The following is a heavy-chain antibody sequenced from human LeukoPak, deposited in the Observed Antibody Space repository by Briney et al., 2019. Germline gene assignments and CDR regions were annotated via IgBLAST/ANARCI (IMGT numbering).Heavy chain of an antibody. CDR3: ARDHPFPAARGYSYGYEVYFDY. V-gene: IGHV4-4*07. D-gene: IGHD5-18*01. CDR1: GGSISSYY. CDR2: IYTGGST. J-gene: IGHJ4*02. Sequence: PSETLSLTYTVSGGSISSYYWSWIRQPAGKGLEWIGRIYTGGSTNYNPSLKSRVTMSVDTSKNQFSLKLSSVTAADTAVYYCARDHPFPAARGYSYGYEVYFDYWGQGTLVTVSS.